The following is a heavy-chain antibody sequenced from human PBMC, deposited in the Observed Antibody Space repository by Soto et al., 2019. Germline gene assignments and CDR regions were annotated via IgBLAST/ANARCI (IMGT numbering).Heavy chain of an antibody. CDR3: ARGEVVASTHIPCHFDY. V-gene: IGHV1-46*03. J-gene: IGHJ4*02. D-gene: IGHD2-15*01. CDR1: GYTFTNYF. CDR2: INPSAGST. Sequence: QVQLVQSGAEVKKPGASVKVACKASGYTFTNYFLHWVRQSPGQGLEWLGIINPSAGSTNFALEFQDRFTVSRDTSTSTVYMELSSLRSEDTAVDCCARGEVVASTHIPCHFDYCGEGTLVTVSS.